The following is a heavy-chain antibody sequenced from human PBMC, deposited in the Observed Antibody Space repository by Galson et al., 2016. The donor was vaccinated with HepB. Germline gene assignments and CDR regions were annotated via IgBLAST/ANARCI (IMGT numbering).Heavy chain of an antibody. CDR3: AAYGDYEGFDI. J-gene: IGHJ3*02. D-gene: IGHD4-17*01. CDR1: GFTFTSSG. V-gene: IGHV1-58*02. CDR2: IVVGSGNT. Sequence: SVKVSCKASGFTFTSSGMQWVRQARGHRLEWIGWIVVGSGNTNYAQKFQERVTITRDMSTSTAYMELSSLRSEDTAVYYCAAYGDYEGFDIWGQGTMVTVSS.